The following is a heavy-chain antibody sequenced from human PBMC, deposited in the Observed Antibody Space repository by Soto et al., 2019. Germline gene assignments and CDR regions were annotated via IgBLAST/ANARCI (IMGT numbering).Heavy chain of an antibody. CDR1: GGSISSSSYY. CDR3: ARHRSFGQLAPMGYGMDV. CDR2: IYYSGST. J-gene: IGHJ6*02. D-gene: IGHD6-6*01. V-gene: IGHV4-39*01. Sequence: SETLSLTCTVSGGSISSSSYYWGRIRQPPGKGLEWIGSIYYSGSTYYNPSLKSRVTISVDTSKNQFSLKLSSVTAADTAVYYCARHRSFGQLAPMGYGMDVWGQGTTVTVSS.